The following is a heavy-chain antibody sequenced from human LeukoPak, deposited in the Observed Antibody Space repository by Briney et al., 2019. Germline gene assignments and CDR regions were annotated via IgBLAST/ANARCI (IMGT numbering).Heavy chain of an antibody. D-gene: IGHD2-15*01. CDR2: IYTSGST. CDR1: GGSICSSSCF. CDR3: ASDRIEVDAFDI. J-gene: IGHJ3*02. V-gene: IGHV4-61*02. Sequence: SETLSLTCAVSGGSICSSSCFWSWIRQPAGKGLEWIGRIYTSGSTNYNPSLKSRVTISVDTSKNQFSLKLSSVTAADTAVYYCASDRIEVDAFDIWGQGTMVTVSS.